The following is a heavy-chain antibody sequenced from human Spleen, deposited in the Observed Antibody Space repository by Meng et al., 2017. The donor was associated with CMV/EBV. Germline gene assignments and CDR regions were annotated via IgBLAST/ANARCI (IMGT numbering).Heavy chain of an antibody. D-gene: IGHD6-6*01. CDR1: GFSLSRYW. J-gene: IGHJ6*02. CDR2: IKEDGSER. V-gene: IGHV3-7*01. Sequence: GESLKISCAASGFSLSRYWMSWVRQAPGKGLEWVANIKEDGSERYYVDSVKGRFTISRDNAKKSLYLQMNSLRLEDTGVYYCARGSVRATFYYYGLDVWGQGTTVTVSS. CDR3: ARGSVRATFYYYGLDV.